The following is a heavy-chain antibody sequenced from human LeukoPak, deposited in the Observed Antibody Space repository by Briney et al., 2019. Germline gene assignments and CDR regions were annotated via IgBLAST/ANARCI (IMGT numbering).Heavy chain of an antibody. CDR2: IWYDGSNK. D-gene: IGHD6-19*01. Sequence: GQSLRLSCAASGFTFRNYGMHWVRQAPSKVLEWVAVIWYDGSNKYYADSVKGRFTISRDHSKNTLYLQMNSLRAEDTAVYYCARGSDHSSGAFDVWGQGTMVTVSS. CDR1: GFTFRNYG. CDR3: ARGSDHSSGAFDV. V-gene: IGHV3-33*01. J-gene: IGHJ3*01.